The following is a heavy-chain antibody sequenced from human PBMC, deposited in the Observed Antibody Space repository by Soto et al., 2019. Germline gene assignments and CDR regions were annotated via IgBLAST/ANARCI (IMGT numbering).Heavy chain of an antibody. CDR1: GGSISSGGYY. CDR3: ARTPRSVIVVDQRGGGAFDI. Sequence: QVQLQESGPGLVKPSQTLSLTCTVSGGSISSGGYYWSWIRQHPGKGLEWIGYIYYSGSTYYNPTLKSRVTISVDTSKKQFSLKLSSVTAADTAVYYCARTPRSVIVVDQRGGGAFDIWGQGTMVTVSS. V-gene: IGHV4-31*03. CDR2: IYYSGST. J-gene: IGHJ3*02. D-gene: IGHD3-22*01.